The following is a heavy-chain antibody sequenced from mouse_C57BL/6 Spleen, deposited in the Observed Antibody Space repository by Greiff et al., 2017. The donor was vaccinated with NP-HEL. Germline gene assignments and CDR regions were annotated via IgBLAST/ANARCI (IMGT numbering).Heavy chain of an antibody. V-gene: IGHV5-17*01. CDR2: ISSGSSTI. J-gene: IGHJ4*01. CDR3: ARNGAGVYAMDY. D-gene: IGHD3-3*01. CDR1: GFTFSDYG. Sequence: DVHLVESGGGLVKPGGSLKLSCAASGFTFSDYGMHWVRQAPEKGLEWVAYISSGSSTIYYADTVKGRFTISRDNAKNTLFLQMTSLRSEDTAMLNCARNGAGVYAMDYWGQGTSVTVSS.